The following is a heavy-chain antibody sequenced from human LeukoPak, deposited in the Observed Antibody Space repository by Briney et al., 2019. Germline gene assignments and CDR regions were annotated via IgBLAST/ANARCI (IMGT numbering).Heavy chain of an antibody. V-gene: IGHV4-59*02. D-gene: IGHD1-26*01. CDR3: ARRLGWELPRAFDY. J-gene: IGHJ4*02. Sequence: KPSETLSLTCTVSGDSVNVYSWNWIRQSPGKGLEWIAYMYYSGTTNYNPSLENRVAISLDLSRHQFSLRLNSVTAADTAVYYCARRLGWELPRAFDYWGQGTLVTVSS. CDR1: GDSVNVYS. CDR2: MYYSGTT.